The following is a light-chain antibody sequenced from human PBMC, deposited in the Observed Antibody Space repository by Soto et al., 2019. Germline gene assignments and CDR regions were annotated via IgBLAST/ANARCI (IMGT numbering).Light chain of an antibody. CDR3: QHRSNWPLT. J-gene: IGKJ4*01. CDR1: QSVSSY. CDR2: DAS. Sequence: EIVLTQSPATLSLSPGERATLSCRASQSVSSYLAWYQQKPGQAPRLLIYDASNRATGIPAKFSGSGSGTDFTLTISSLEPEDFAIYYCQHRSNWPLTFGGGTKVEIK. V-gene: IGKV3-11*01.